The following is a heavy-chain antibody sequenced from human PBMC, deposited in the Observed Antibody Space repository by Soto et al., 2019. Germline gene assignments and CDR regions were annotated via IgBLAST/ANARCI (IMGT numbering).Heavy chain of an antibody. J-gene: IGHJ5*02. Sequence: ETLSLTCTLSGLSISSYYWSWVRPAPGKGLEWISSISGSGFKKYYADSVKGRFTISRDNSKSTVYLELNNLSAEDTAVYHCAKNQGVELVPLATVDWFDPWGQGSVVTVSS. CDR1: GLSISSYY. CDR3: AKNQGVELVPLATVDWFDP. CDR2: ISGSGFKK. V-gene: IGHV3-23*01. D-gene: IGHD1-26*01.